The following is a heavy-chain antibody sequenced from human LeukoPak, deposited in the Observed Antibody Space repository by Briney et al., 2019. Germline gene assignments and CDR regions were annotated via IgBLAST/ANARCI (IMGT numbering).Heavy chain of an antibody. CDR3: AREGGRAVPGRFDQ. J-gene: IGHJ4*02. CDR2: IQNDGSDK. D-gene: IGHD6-13*01. CDR1: GINFRSSG. V-gene: IGHV3-30*02. Sequence: GGSLRLSRAASGINFRSSGMHWVRQAPGKGLEWVAFIQNDGSDKYYAASVKGRFTISRDNSKNTVYLHMASLRADDTALYYCAREGGRAVPGRFDQWGQGTLVTASS.